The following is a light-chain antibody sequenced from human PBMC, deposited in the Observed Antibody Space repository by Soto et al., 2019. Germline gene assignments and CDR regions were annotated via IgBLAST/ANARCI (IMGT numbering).Light chain of an antibody. Sequence: QSALTQPASVSGSPGQSITISCTGTSSDVGKYNFVSWYQHHPGKAPKLMIYEVTKRPSGVSNRFSGSKSGNTASLTISGLQAEDEADYYCCSHAGNSIFWVFGGGTKVTVL. CDR1: SSDVGKYNF. V-gene: IGLV2-23*02. CDR2: EVT. J-gene: IGLJ3*02. CDR3: CSHAGNSIFWV.